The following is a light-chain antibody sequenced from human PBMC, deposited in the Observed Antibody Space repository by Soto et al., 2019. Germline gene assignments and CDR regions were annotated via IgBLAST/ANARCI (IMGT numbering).Light chain of an antibody. V-gene: IGKV3-15*01. Sequence: EIVMTQSPATLSVSPGERATLSCWASQSVSSNLAWYQQKPGQAPRLLIFAASTRATGIPARFSGSGSGTEFTLTISSLQSEDFAVYYCQQYNNWPHTFCQGTNLEIK. CDR2: AAS. J-gene: IGKJ2*01. CDR3: QQYNNWPHT. CDR1: QSVSSN.